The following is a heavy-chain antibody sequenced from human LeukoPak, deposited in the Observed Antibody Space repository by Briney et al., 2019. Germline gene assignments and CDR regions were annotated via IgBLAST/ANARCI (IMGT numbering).Heavy chain of an antibody. D-gene: IGHD4-17*01. CDR3: ARANGGGAYYPFDY. CDR1: GGTFSSYA. V-gene: IGHV1-69*05. CDR2: IIPIFGTA. Sequence: ASVKVSCKASGGTFSSYAISWVRQAPGQGLEWMGGIIPIFGTANYAQKFQGRVTITTDESTSTAYMDLSRLTSDDTAVYYCARANGGGAYYPFDYWGQGALVTVSS. J-gene: IGHJ4*02.